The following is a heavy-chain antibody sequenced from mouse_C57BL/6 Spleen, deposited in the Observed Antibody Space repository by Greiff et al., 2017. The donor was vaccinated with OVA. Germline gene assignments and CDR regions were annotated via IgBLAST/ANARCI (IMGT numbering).Heavy chain of an antibody. Sequence: QVQLQQPGAELVMPGASVKLSCKASGYTFTSYWMHWVKQRPGQGLEWIGEIDPSDSYTNYNQKFKGKSTLTVDKSSSTAYMQLSSLTSEDSAVYYWARRRSTMVTGGYFDYWGQGTTLTVSS. CDR1: GYTFTSYW. D-gene: IGHD2-2*01. CDR2: IDPSDSYT. V-gene: IGHV1-69*01. CDR3: ARRRSTMVTGGYFDY. J-gene: IGHJ2*01.